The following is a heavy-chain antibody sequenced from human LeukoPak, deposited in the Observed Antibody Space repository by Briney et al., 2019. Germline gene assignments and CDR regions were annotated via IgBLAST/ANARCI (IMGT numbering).Heavy chain of an antibody. CDR3: ASSSSWGRSPDY. J-gene: IGHJ4*02. V-gene: IGHV3-53*01. Sequence: GGSLRLSCAASGFTVSSNYMSWVRQAPGKGLEWVSVIYSGGSTYYADSVKGRFTISRDNSKNTLYLQMNSLRAEDTAVYYCASSSSWGRSPDYWGQGTLVTVSS. CDR2: IYSGGST. D-gene: IGHD6-13*01. CDR1: GFTVSSNY.